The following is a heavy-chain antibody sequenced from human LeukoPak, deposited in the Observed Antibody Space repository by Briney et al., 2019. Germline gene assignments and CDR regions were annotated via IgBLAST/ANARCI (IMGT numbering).Heavy chain of an antibody. Sequence: SETLSLTCTVSGGSISSYYWSWIRQPAGKGLEWIGRIYTSGSTNYNPSLKSRVTMSVDTSKNQFPLKLSSVTAADTAVYYCARALRDSSSWSLFDYWGQGTLVTVSS. J-gene: IGHJ4*02. CDR1: GGSISSYY. CDR2: IYTSGST. CDR3: ARALRDSSSWSLFDY. D-gene: IGHD6-13*01. V-gene: IGHV4-4*07.